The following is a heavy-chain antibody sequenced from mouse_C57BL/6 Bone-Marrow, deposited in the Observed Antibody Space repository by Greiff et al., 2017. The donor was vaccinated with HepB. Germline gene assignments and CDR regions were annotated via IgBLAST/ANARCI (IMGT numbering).Heavy chain of an antibody. CDR3: ARGYLLLFYYFDY. V-gene: IGHV1-55*01. CDR1: GYTFTSYW. CDR2: IYPGSGST. J-gene: IGHJ2*01. Sequence: VQLKQPGAELVKPGASVKMSCKASGYTFTSYWITWVKQRPGQGLEWIGDIYPGSGSTNYNEKFKSKATLTVDTSSSTAYMQLSSLTSEDSAVYYCARGYLLLFYYFDYWGQGTTLTVSS. D-gene: IGHD1-1*01.